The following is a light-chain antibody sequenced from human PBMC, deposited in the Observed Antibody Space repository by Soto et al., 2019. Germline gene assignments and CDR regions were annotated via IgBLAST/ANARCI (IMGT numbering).Light chain of an antibody. Sequence: QSVLTQPASVSGSPGQSITISCTGTSSDIGRYNFVSWYQQHPGKAPKLLFYEVTNRPXWVSNRFSGSKSGNTASLTIFGLQTEDEADYYCSSYTSVTTFVVFGTGTKVTVL. CDR1: SSDIGRYNF. CDR3: SSYTSVTTFVV. V-gene: IGLV2-14*01. CDR2: EVT. J-gene: IGLJ1*01.